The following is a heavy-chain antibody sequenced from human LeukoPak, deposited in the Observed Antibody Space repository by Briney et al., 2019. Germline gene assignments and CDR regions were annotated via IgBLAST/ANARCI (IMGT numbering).Heavy chain of an antibody. CDR2: MNPNSGNT. V-gene: IGHV1-8*01. D-gene: IGHD2-8*01. CDR3: ARGNSLYCTNGVCPDY. CDR1: GYTFTSYD. Sequence: ASVKVSCKASGYTFTSYDINWVRQATGQGLEWMGWMNPNSGNTGYAQKFQGRVTMTRNTSISTAYMELSSLRSEDTAVYYCARGNSLYCTNGVCPDYWGQGTPVTVSS. J-gene: IGHJ4*02.